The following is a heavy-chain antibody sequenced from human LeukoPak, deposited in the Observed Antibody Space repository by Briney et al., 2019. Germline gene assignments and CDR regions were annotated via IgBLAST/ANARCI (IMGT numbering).Heavy chain of an antibody. V-gene: IGHV4-59*01. D-gene: IGHD3-10*01. Sequence: SETLSLTCSVSGGSISSYYWSWIRQPPGKGLEWIGYIYNSGSTNNNPSLKSRVTISGDTSKKQFSLKLSSVTAADTAVYYCARETPYGSGSYPFDYWGQGTLVTVSS. CDR1: GGSISSYY. CDR3: ARETPYGSGSYPFDY. CDR2: IYNSGST. J-gene: IGHJ4*02.